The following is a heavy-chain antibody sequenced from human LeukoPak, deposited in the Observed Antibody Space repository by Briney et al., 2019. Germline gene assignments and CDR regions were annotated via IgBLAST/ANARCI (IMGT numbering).Heavy chain of an antibody. D-gene: IGHD5-24*01. V-gene: IGHV4-61*02. Sequence: KPSQTLSLTCTVSGGSISSGSYYWSWIRQPAGKGLEWIGRIYTSGSTNYNPSLKSRVTISVDTSKNQFSLKLSSVTAADTAVYYCARAQEMATILGYFDYWGQGTLVTVSS. CDR2: IYTSGST. CDR3: ARAQEMATILGYFDY. J-gene: IGHJ4*02. CDR1: GGSISSGSYY.